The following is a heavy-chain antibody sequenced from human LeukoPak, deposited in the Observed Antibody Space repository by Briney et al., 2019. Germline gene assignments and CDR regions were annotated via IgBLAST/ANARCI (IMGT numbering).Heavy chain of an antibody. CDR3: ARVSYYFDY. V-gene: IGHV3-11*05. J-gene: IGHJ4*01. Sequence: GGSLRLSCAASGFTFSDYYMSWIRQAPGKGLEWVSYISDTSSYTNYADSVKGRFTISRDNAENSLFLQMNSLRAGDTAVYYCARVSYYFDYWGHGTLVTVSS. CDR1: GFTFSDYY. CDR2: ISDTSSYT.